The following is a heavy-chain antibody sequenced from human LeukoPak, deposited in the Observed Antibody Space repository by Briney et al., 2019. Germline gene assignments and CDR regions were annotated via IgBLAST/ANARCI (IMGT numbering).Heavy chain of an antibody. D-gene: IGHD2-15*01. CDR3: ARVRLYCSGGRCYSLDV. CDR1: GFTFSTYS. CDR2: ISYDGSDK. Sequence: GGSLRLSCAASGFTFSTYSMHWVRQAPGKGLEWVALISYDGSDKYYADSVKGRFTISRDNSKNTLYLRMNSLRAEDTAVYYCARVRLYCSGGRCYSLDVWGKGTTVTISS. V-gene: IGHV3-30*04. J-gene: IGHJ6*03.